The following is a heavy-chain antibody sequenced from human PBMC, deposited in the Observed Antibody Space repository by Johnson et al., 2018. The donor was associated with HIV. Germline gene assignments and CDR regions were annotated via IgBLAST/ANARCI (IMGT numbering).Heavy chain of an antibody. V-gene: IGHV3-74*02. D-gene: IGHD3-16*01. Sequence: EVQLMESGGGLVQPGGSLRLSCAASGFTFSSHWMHWVRQAPGKGLVWVSRINTDGSSTSYADSVKGRFTISRDNAKNTLYLQMNSLRAEDTAVYYCACLAHDAFDMCGQGTMVTVSS. J-gene: IGHJ3*02. CDR1: GFTFSSHW. CDR3: ACLAHDAFDM. CDR2: INTDGSST.